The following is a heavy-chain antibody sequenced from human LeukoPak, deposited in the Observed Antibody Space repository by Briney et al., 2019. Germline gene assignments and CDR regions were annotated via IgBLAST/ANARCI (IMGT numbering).Heavy chain of an antibody. CDR2: XXGSGDST. D-gene: IGHD3-9*01. CDR1: GFIFRNYA. CDR3: AKWGDYDILTGYYVSDF. V-gene: IGHV3-23*01. J-gene: IGHJ4*02. Sequence: GGSLRLSCAASGFIFRNYAMSWVRQAPGKGLXXXXXXXGSGDSTYYADSVKGRFTISRDNSKNTLYVEMNTLRAEDTAVYYCAKWGDYDILTGYYVSDFWGQGTLVTVSS.